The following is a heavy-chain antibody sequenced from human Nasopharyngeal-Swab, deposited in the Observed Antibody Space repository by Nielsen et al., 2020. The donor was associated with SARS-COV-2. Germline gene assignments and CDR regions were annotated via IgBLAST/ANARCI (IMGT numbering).Heavy chain of an antibody. CDR1: GFTFDDYT. CDR2: ISWNSGSI. V-gene: IGHV3-9*01. Sequence: SLKISCAASGFTFDDYTMHWVRQAPGKGLEWVSGISWNSGSITYADSAKGRFTISRDNAKNFLYLQMNSLRAEDTALYYCAKGGRIAMIEDFWGQGTMVTVSS. CDR3: AKGGRIAMIEDF. D-gene: IGHD3-22*01. J-gene: IGHJ3*01.